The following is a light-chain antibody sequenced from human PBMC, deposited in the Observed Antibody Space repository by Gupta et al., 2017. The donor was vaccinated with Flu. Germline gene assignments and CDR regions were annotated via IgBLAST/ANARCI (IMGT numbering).Light chain of an antibody. CDR1: QSISTY. CDR2: GAS. CDR3: QQSDSSPKT. Sequence: PSSLSASVGDRVTVTCRASQSISTYLNWYQQKPGKAPRLLINGASSLESGVPSRFSGSGSGTDFTLTINRLQPEDFATYYCQQSDSSPKTFGQGTEVEIK. J-gene: IGKJ1*01. V-gene: IGKV1-39*01.